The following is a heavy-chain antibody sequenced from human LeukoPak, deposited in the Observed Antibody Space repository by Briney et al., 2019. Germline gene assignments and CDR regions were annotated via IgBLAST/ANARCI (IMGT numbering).Heavy chain of an antibody. CDR1: GYTFTSFG. D-gene: IGHD3-22*01. Sequence: GASVKVSCKASGYTFTSFGISWVRQAPGQGLEWMGWISPYNGNTNYPQKVQGRITVTTDTSTSTAYMELRSLRSDDTAVYYCAREGRGDSGGYYKGYWGQGTLVTVSS. CDR3: AREGRGDSGGYYKGY. CDR2: ISPYNGNT. J-gene: IGHJ4*02. V-gene: IGHV1-18*01.